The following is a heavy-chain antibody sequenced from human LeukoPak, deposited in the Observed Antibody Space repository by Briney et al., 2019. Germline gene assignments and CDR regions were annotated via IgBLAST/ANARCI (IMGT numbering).Heavy chain of an antibody. D-gene: IGHD6-13*01. V-gene: IGHV1-69*13. CDR1: GGTFSSYA. Sequence: SEKVSCKASGGTFSSYAISWVRQAPGQGLEWMGGIIPIFGTANYAQKFQGRVTITADESTSTAYMELSSLRSEDTAVYYCVLVTGIAAAGPDYWGQGTLVTVSS. CDR3: VLVTGIAAAGPDY. CDR2: IIPIFGTA. J-gene: IGHJ4*02.